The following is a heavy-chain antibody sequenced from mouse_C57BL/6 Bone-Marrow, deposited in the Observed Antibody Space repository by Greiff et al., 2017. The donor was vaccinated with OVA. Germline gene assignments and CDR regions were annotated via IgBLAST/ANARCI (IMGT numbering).Heavy chain of an antibody. CDR1: GFTFSDFY. CDR3: ARDASHGLYAMDY. J-gene: IGHJ4*01. CDR2: SRNKANDYTT. V-gene: IGHV7-1*01. Sequence: EVHLVESGGGLVQSGRSLRLSCATSGFTFSDFYMEWVRQAPGKGLEWIAASRNKANDYTTEYSASVKGRFIVSRDTSQSILYLQMNALRAEDTAIYYCARDASHGLYAMDYWGQGTSVTVSS. D-gene: IGHD1-1*02.